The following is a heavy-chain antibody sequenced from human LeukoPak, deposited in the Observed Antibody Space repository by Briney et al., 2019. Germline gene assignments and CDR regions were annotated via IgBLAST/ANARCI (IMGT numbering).Heavy chain of an antibody. CDR1: GYTFTSYG. CDR2: ISAYNGTT. V-gene: IGHV1-18*01. D-gene: IGHD3-3*01. CDR3: ARGRGTSGLYDFWSGYYINGAFDI. J-gene: IGHJ3*02. Sequence: ASVKVSCKASGYTFTSYGISWVRQAPGQGLEWMGWISAYNGTTNYAQKLQGRVTMTTDTSTSTVYMELRSLRSDDTAVYYCARGRGTSGLYDFWSGYYINGAFDIWGQGTMVTVSS.